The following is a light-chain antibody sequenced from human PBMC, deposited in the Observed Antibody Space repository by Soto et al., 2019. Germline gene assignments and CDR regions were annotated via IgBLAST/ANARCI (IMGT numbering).Light chain of an antibody. J-gene: IGLJ1*01. Sequence: QSALTQPPSASGSLGQSVTISRTGTSDDVGGYNYVSWYQQHPGKAPKIMIYEVSKRPSGVPDRFSGSKSGNTASLTVSGLQAEDEAAYYCCSHAGDNTYVFGTGTKLTVL. CDR1: SDDVGGYNY. CDR2: EVS. CDR3: CSHAGDNTYV. V-gene: IGLV2-8*01.